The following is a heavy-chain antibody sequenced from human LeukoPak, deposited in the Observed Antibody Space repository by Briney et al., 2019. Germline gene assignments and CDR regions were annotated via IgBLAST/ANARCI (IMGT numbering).Heavy chain of an antibody. CDR3: ARDTGTS. CDR2: IGWNGGGV. CDR1: GFSFDDYA. D-gene: IGHD1-1*01. J-gene: IGHJ4*02. V-gene: IGHV3-9*01. Sequence: PGGSLRLSCAASGFSFDDYAMHWVRQAPGKGLEWVSGIGWNGGGVVYADSVKGRFTISRDNAKNSLYLQMNSLRAEDTAVYYCARDTGTSWGQGTLVTVSS.